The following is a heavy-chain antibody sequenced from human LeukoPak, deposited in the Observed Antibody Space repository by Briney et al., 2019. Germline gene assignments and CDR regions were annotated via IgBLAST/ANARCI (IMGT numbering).Heavy chain of an antibody. CDR2: IIPIFGTA. J-gene: IGHJ3*02. Sequence: SVKVSCKASGGTFSSYAISWVRQAPGQGLKWMGGIIPIFGTANYAQKFQGRVTITTDESTSTAYMELSSLRSEDTAVYYCARDLGVANSDAFDIWGQGTMVTVSS. V-gene: IGHV1-69*05. CDR3: ARDLGVANSDAFDI. CDR1: GGTFSSYA. D-gene: IGHD3-3*01.